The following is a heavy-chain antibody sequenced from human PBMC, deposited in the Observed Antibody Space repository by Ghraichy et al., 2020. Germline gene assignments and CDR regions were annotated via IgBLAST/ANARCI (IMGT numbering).Heavy chain of an antibody. CDR2: INHSGST. CDR3: ARVHRRWFDP. Sequence: SETLSLTCAVYGGSFSGYYWSWIRQPPGKGLEWIGEINHSGSTNYNPSLKSRVTISVDTSKNQFSLKLSSVTAADTAVCYCARVHRRWFDPWGQGTLVTVSS. CDR1: GGSFSGYY. J-gene: IGHJ5*02. V-gene: IGHV4-34*01.